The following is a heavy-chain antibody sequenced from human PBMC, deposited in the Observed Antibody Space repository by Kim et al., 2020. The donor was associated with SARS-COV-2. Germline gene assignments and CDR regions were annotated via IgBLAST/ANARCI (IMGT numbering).Heavy chain of an antibody. J-gene: IGHJ4*02. Sequence: GSPNYTPSLESRVTKSVDTSKNQFSLKLGSVTAADTAVYYCARGRVGPLYWGQGTLVTVSS. V-gene: IGHV4-34*01. CDR3: ARGRVGPLY. D-gene: IGHD3-10*01. CDR2: GSP.